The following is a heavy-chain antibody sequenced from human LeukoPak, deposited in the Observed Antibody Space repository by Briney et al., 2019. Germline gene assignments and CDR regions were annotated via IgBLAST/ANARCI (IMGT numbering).Heavy chain of an antibody. Sequence: PSETLSLTCAVYGGSFSGYYWGWIRQPPGKGLEWIASIRHDGHTYYNPSLKSRVTIAVDMSKNQFSLTLTSVTAADTAVYFCARDPDDKDSDYWGQGTLVTVSS. D-gene: IGHD3-22*01. CDR1: GGSFSGYY. J-gene: IGHJ4*02. V-gene: IGHV4-38-2*02. CDR3: ARDPDDKDSDY. CDR2: IRHDGHT.